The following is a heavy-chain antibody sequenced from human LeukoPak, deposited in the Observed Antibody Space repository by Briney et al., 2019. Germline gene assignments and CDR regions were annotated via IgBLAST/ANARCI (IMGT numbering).Heavy chain of an antibody. CDR3: ARGSRYYYDSSGYYPVWFDP. V-gene: IGHV3-33*01. J-gene: IGHJ5*02. CDR1: GFTFSSYG. CDR2: IWYDGSNK. Sequence: GGSLRLSCAASGFTFSSYGMHWVRQAPGKGLEWVAVIWYDGSNKYYADSVEGRFTISRDNSKNTLYLQMNSLRAEDTAVYYCARGSRYYYDSSGYYPVWFDPWGQGTLVTVSS. D-gene: IGHD3-22*01.